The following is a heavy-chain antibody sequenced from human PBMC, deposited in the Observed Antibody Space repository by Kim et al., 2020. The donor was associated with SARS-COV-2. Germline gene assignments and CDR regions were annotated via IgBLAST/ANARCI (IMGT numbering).Heavy chain of an antibody. CDR2: IYYSGST. Sequence: SETLSLTCTVSGGSVSSGSYYWSWIRQPPGKGLEWIGYIYYSGSTNYNPSLKSRVTISVDTSKNQFSLKLSSVTAADTAVYYCARTPYYYGSGSYYIWGQGTLVTVSS. CDR3: ARTPYYYGSGSYYI. D-gene: IGHD3-10*01. J-gene: IGHJ4*02. V-gene: IGHV4-61*01. CDR1: GGSVSSGSYY.